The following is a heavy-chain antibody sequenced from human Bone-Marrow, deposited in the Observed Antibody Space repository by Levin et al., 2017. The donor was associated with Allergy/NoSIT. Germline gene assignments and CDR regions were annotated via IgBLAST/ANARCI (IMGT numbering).Heavy chain of an antibody. V-gene: IGHV4-39*01. CDR2: IYYSGST. D-gene: IGHD2/OR15-2a*01. J-gene: IGHJ2*01. Sequence: SQTLSLTCTVSGGSISSSSYYWGWIRQPPGKGLEFIGSIYYSGSTNYSSSLKSRVTISGDTPKNQFSLSLSSVTVADTAVYYCARLIRTGDYCRGYFDFWGRGTLVTVSS. CDR1: GGSISSSSYY. CDR3: ARLIRTGDYCRGYFDF.